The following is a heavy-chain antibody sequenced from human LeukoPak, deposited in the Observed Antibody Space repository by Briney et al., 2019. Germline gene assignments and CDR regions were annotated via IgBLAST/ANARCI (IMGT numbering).Heavy chain of an antibody. D-gene: IGHD2-15*01. Sequence: GGSLRLSCGASGFTFSTYGMSWVRQAPGKGLEWVSAISSSSGMIYYADSVKGRFTISRDNAKNSLYLQMNSLRAEDTAVYYCARASWGSAVVLAATASDFWGQGTLVTVSS. CDR3: ARASWGSAVVLAATASDF. J-gene: IGHJ4*02. V-gene: IGHV3-21*01. CDR1: GFTFSTYG. CDR2: ISSSSGMI.